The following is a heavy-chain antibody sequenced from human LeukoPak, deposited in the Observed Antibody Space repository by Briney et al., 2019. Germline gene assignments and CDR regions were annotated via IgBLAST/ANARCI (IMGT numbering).Heavy chain of an antibody. CDR3: ARDGWGIAAAGTDDAFDI. CDR1: GGSISSSSYY. D-gene: IGHD6-13*01. V-gene: IGHV4-39*07. J-gene: IGHJ3*02. CDR2: IYYSGST. Sequence: SETLSLTCTVSGGSISSSSYYWGWIRQPPGKGLEWIGSIYYSGSTYYNPSLKSRVTISVDTPKNQFSLKLSSVTAADTAVYYCARDGWGIAAAGTDDAFDIWGQGTMVTVSS.